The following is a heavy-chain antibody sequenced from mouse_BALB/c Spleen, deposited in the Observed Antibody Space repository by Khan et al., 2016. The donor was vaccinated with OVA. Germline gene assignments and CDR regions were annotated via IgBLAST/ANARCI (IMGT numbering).Heavy chain of an antibody. D-gene: IGHD2-1*01. Sequence: QVQLKQSGAELVKPGASVKLSCKTSGYTFTSYWIQWVKQRPGQGLGWIGQIFPGTGTTYYNENFKGKATLTVDTSSSTAYVQLSSLTSEDSAVYFCARGYLGNYEFVYWGQGTLVTVSP. V-gene: IGHV1S132*01. CDR2: IFPGTGTT. CDR3: ARGYLGNYEFVY. CDR1: GYTFTSYW. J-gene: IGHJ3*01.